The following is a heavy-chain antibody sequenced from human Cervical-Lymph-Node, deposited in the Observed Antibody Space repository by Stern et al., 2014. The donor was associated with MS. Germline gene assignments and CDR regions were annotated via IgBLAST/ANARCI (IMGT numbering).Heavy chain of an antibody. Sequence: QVQLVESGGGVVQPGRSLRLSCEASGFIFTNYGMHWVRQAPGQGLDWVAVISDDGSVQYYSASAKGRFDISRDNSKQTVHLQMNSLTPEDTGLYYCAKAKRGYFGHIDFWGQGTLVSVSS. V-gene: IGHV3-30*18. CDR3: AKAKRGYFGHIDF. J-gene: IGHJ4*02. CDR1: GFIFTNYG. CDR2: ISDDGSVQ. D-gene: IGHD3-9*01.